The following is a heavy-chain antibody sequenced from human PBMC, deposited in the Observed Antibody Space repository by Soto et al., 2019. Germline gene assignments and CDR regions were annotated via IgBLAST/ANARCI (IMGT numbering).Heavy chain of an antibody. D-gene: IGHD5-12*01. Sequence: PGWSLKISCKASGYGFSTHWIGWVRQMPGKGLEWMGIIFPSDSDTGYTPSFQGQVTISADKSINTAYLQWNSMKASDTAMYYCATPGGFGMDVWGQGTPVTSP. CDR3: ATPGGFGMDV. CDR2: IFPSDSDT. CDR1: GYGFSTHW. J-gene: IGHJ6*02. V-gene: IGHV5-51*01.